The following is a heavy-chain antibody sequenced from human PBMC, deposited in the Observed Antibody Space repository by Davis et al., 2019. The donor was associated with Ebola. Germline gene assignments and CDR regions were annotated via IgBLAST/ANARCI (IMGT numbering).Heavy chain of an antibody. J-gene: IGHJ3*02. CDR2: TYYSSKWFN. CDR1: GDSVSTAG. CDR3: ARGFLRDGFDI. V-gene: IGHV6-1*01. Sequence: PSETLSLTCAISGDSVSTAGWNWIRQSPSRGLEWLGRTYYSSKWFNDYAVSVKSRITINPDTSKNQFSLQLSSVTPEDTAVYYCARGFLRDGFDIWGQGTMITVSS. D-gene: IGHD3-3*01.